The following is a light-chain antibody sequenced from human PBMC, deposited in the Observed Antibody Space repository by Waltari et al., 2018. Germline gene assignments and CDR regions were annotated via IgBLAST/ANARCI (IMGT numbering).Light chain of an antibody. Sequence: QSALTQPASVSGSPGQSIIISCTGTSSDVGDDKYVSWYQQHPGKAPKLMIYEVSNRPSGVSDRFSGSKSGNTASLTISGLQADDEAAYYCSSYTTTSTVLFGGGTDLTVL. J-gene: IGLJ2*01. V-gene: IGLV2-14*03. CDR2: EVS. CDR3: SSYTTTSTVL. CDR1: SSDVGDDKY.